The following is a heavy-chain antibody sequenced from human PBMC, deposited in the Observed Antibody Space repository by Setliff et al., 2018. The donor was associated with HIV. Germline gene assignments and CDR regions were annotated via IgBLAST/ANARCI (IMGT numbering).Heavy chain of an antibody. CDR2: ILSTGERT. CDR1: GFTFSNYA. J-gene: IGHJ4*02. CDR3: AKELAASGPGYFDS. Sequence: GSLRLSCAASGFTFSNYAMSWVRQAPGEWLEWVSAILSTGERTFYADSVKGRFTISRDNSKNTVYLQMNSLRAEDTAEYYCAKELAASGPGYFDSWGRGILVTVSS. D-gene: IGHD3-22*01. V-gene: IGHV3-23*01.